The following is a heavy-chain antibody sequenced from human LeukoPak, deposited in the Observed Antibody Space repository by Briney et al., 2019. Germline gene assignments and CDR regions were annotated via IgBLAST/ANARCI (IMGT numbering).Heavy chain of an antibody. CDR2: ISSDSSHT. V-gene: IGHV3-21*04. CDR3: AREYNSLDRCDF. CDR1: GSAFTGHT. D-gene: IGHD1-14*01. J-gene: IGHJ4*02. Sequence: PGGSLRLSCAGSVSGSAFTGHTMHWFRQAPGKGLEWVSTISSDSSHTYYADSVKGRFTISRDNAENSLFLQMYSLRVEDTAIYFCAREYNSLDRCDFWGQGTLVTVSS.